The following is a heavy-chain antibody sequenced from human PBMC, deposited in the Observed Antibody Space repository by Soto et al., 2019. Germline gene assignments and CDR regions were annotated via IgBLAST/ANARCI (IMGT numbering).Heavy chain of an antibody. J-gene: IGHJ4*02. V-gene: IGHV3-9*01. CDR3: VKGPPDYYGSGSYFDY. CDR1: GFTFDDYA. Sequence: GGSLRLSCAVSGFTFDDYAMHWVRQAPGKGLDWVSSISWNSGSKGYADSVKGRFTISRDNAKNSLFLQMDSLRAEDTVLYHCVKGPPDYYGSGSYFDYWGQGALVTVSS. CDR2: ISWNSGSK. D-gene: IGHD3-10*01.